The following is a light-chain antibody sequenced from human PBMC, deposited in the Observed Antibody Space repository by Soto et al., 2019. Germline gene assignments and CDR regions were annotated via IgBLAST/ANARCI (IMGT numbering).Light chain of an antibody. CDR2: DNN. J-gene: IGLJ2*01. Sequence: QSVLTQPPSVSAAPGQKVTISCSGSSSNSGNNYVSWYQQLPGTAPKLLIYDNNKRPSGIPDRFSGSKSGTSATLGITGRQTVDEADYYCGTWDGSLSAVVFGGGTKLTVL. CDR1: SSNSGNNY. CDR3: GTWDGSLSAVV. V-gene: IGLV1-51*01.